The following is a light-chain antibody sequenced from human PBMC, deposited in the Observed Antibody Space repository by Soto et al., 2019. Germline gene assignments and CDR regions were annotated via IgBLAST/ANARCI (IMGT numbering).Light chain of an antibody. CDR2: DST. J-gene: IGKJ5*01. Sequence: FTQAPATWSRSPGESGTRSDRVSQSIHTSLAWYQQKPGQPPRLVVYDSTLRANGVPDRFGGSMSGTEFTLTINNLEPEYFAVYYCQQRNVWPPITFGQGTRLEIK. CDR3: QQRNVWPPIT. V-gene: IGKV3-11*01. CDR1: QSIHTS.